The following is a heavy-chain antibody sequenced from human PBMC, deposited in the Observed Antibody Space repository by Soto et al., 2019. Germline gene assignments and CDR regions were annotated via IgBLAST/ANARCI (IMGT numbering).Heavy chain of an antibody. D-gene: IGHD3-22*01. V-gene: IGHV3-33*01. CDR2: IWYDGSNK. J-gene: IGHJ3*02. Sequence: QVQLVESGGGVVQPGRSLRLSCAASGFTFSSYGMHWVRQAPGKGLEWVAVIWYDGSNKYYADSVKGRFTISRDNSKNTLYLQMNSLRAEDTAVYYCARDPTYYYDSSGQVDAFDIWGQGTMVTVSS. CDR1: GFTFSSYG. CDR3: ARDPTYYYDSSGQVDAFDI.